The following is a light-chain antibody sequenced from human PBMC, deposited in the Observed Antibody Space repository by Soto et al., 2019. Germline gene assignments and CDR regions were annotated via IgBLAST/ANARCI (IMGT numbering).Light chain of an antibody. CDR3: GSYSTSSTPVV. CDR2: EVS. CDR1: SSDVGAYRY. J-gene: IGLJ2*01. V-gene: IGLV2-14*01. Sequence: QSVLTQPASVSGSPGQSITISCTGTSSDVGAYRYVSWFQQYPGKAPKLMIYEVSNRPSGVSNRFSGSKSGNTASLTISGLQADDEADYYCGSYSTSSTPVVFGGGTKVTVL.